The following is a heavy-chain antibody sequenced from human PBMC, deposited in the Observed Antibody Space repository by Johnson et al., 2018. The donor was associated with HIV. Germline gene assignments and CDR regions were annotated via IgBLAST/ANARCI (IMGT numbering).Heavy chain of an antibody. V-gene: IGHV3-53*01. CDR2: IYSGGNT. D-gene: IGHD5-18*01. CDR1: GFTVISTY. J-gene: IGHJ3*02. CDR3: AGVDTADAFDI. Sequence: VQLVESGGGVVQPWRSLRLSCAASGFTVISTYMSWVRQAPGKGLEWVSVIYSGGNTYYADSVKGRFTISRDNSKNTLYLQMNSLRAEDTAVYYCAGVDTADAFDIWGQGTMVTVSS.